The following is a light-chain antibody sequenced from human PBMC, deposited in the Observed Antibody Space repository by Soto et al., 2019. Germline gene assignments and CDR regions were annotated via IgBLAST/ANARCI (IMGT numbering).Light chain of an antibody. CDR1: QSLFDRDDDKTY. J-gene: IGKJ4*01. Sequence: DIVMTQTPLSLPVTPGEPASISCSSSQSLFDRDDDKTYLDWYLQRPGQSPQLLIYMLSHPASGVPDRFSGSGSDTDFTLKISRVEPEDVGVYYCMQRMKFPLTFGGGTKVDIK. CDR3: MQRMKFPLT. V-gene: IGKV2-40*01. CDR2: MLS.